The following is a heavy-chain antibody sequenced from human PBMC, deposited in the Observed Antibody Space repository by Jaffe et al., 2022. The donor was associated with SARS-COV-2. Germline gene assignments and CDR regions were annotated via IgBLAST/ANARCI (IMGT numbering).Heavy chain of an antibody. CDR3: ARDSSLDPPYYGSGRYYYGMDV. D-gene: IGHD3-10*01. CDR2: IYYSGST. V-gene: IGHV4-59*01. CDR1: GGSISSYY. Sequence: QVQLQESGPGLVKPSETLSLTCTVSGGSISSYYWSWIRQPPGKGLEWIGYIYYSGSTNYNPSLKSRVTISVDTSKNQFSLKLSSVTAADTAVYYCARDSSLDPPYYGSGRYYYGMDVWGQGTTVTVSS. J-gene: IGHJ6*02.